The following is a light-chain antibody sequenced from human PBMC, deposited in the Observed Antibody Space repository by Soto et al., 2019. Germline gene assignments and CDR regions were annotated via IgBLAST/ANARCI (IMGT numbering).Light chain of an antibody. J-gene: IGLJ1*01. CDR1: SSNIGSNY. Sequence: QSVLTQPPSASGTPGQRVTISCSGSSSNIGSNYVYWYQQLPGTAPKLLIYGNNNRPSGVPERFSGSKSGTSASLAITGLQAEDEADYYCQSYDSSVSGSKVFGTGTKVTVL. CDR3: QSYDSSVSGSKV. CDR2: GNN. V-gene: IGLV1-40*01.